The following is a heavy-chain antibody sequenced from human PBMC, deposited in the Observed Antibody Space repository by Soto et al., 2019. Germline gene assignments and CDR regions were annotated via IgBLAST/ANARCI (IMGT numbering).Heavy chain of an antibody. CDR2: ISYSGST. D-gene: IGHD1-26*01. V-gene: IGHV4-30-4*01. Sequence: SETLSLTCTVSGGSISSDDYYWGWIRQPPGKGLEWIGYISYSGSTYYNPSLKSRVTISVDTSKDQFSLKLSPVTAAETAVYYGARYRKSPYFSLYYVDYWGQGTLVTVSS. J-gene: IGHJ4*02. CDR1: GGSISSDDYY. CDR3: ARYRKSPYFSLYYVDY.